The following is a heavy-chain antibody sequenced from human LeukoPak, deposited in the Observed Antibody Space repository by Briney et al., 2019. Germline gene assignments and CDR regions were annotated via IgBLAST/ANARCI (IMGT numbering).Heavy chain of an antibody. CDR2: IIPILGIA. V-gene: IGHV1-69*04. D-gene: IGHD6-6*01. J-gene: IGHJ4*02. Sequence: SVKVSCKASGGTFSSYAISWVRQAPGQGLEWMGRIIPILGIANYAQKFQGRVTITADKSTSTAYMELRSLRSDDTAVYYCARGLSSSPPYFDYWGQGTLVTVSS. CDR1: GGTFSSYA. CDR3: ARGLSSSPPYFDY.